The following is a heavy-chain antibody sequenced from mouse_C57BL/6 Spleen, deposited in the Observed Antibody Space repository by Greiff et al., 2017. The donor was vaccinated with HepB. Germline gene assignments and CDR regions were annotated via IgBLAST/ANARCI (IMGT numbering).Heavy chain of an antibody. CDR1: GYTFTSYW. V-gene: IGHV1-69*01. D-gene: IGHD1-1*01. CDR3: ARDYGSRGAWFAY. CDR2: IDPSDSYT. J-gene: IGHJ3*01. Sequence: QVQLQQPGAELVMPGASVKLSCKASGYTFTSYWMHWVKQRPGQGLEWIGEIDPSDSYTNYNQKFKGKSTLTVDKSSSTAYMQLSSLTSEDSAVYYCARDYGSRGAWFAYWGQRTLVTVSA.